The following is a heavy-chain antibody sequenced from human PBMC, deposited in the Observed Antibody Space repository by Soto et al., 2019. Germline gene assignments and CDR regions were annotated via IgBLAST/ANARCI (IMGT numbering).Heavy chain of an antibody. J-gene: IGHJ5*02. V-gene: IGHV1-18*01. Sequence: QVQLVQSGGEVKKPGASVRVSCKASGYTFNSYGISWVRQAPGQGLEWMGWLNTYNGNTNYAQKFQGRVSMTTDTSTSTAYLELRSLGSDDTAVYYWARDVLYSTSGVRRFDPWGQGTLVTVSS. CDR2: LNTYNGNT. CDR3: ARDVLYSTSGVRRFDP. D-gene: IGHD6-6*01. CDR1: GYTFNSYG.